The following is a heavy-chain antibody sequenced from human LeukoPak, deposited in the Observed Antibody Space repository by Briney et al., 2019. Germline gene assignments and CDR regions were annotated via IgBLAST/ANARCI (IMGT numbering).Heavy chain of an antibody. Sequence: ASVKVSCKASGYTFTSYGISWVRQAPGQGLEWMGWISAYNGNTNYAQKLQGRVTMTTDTSTSTAYMELRSLRSDDTAVYYCARASYYYDSSGYYGSWFDPWGQGTLVTVSS. CDR3: ARASYYYDSSGYYGSWFDP. CDR2: ISAYNGNT. CDR1: GYTFTSYG. J-gene: IGHJ5*02. D-gene: IGHD3-22*01. V-gene: IGHV1-18*01.